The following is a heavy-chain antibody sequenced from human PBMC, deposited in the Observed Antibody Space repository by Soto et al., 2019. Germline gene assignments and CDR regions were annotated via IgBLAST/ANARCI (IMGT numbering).Heavy chain of an antibody. V-gene: IGHV4-31*03. CDR1: GGSISSGGYY. J-gene: IGHJ6*03. CDR3: ARARSPYGDYVINYYYMDV. D-gene: IGHD4-17*01. CDR2: IYYSGST. Sequence: NTWETLSLTCTVSGGSISSGGYYWSWIRQHPGKGLEWIGYIYYSGSTYYNPSLKSRVTISVDTSKNQFSLKLSSVTAADTAVYYCARARSPYGDYVINYYYMDVWGKGTTVTVSS.